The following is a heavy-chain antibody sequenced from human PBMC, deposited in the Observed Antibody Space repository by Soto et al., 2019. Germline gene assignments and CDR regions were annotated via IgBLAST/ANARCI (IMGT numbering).Heavy chain of an antibody. CDR3: AKDQASGQGSFDS. CDR2: ISYDGSNQ. V-gene: IGHV3-30*18. Sequence: WGSLRLSCAASGFTFNIYGMHFFRHAPDKGLEWVALISYDGSNQYYADSVKGRFTISRDNFKNTLFLQMNSLRADDTAVYYCAKDQASGQGSFDSWGQGTLVTVSS. J-gene: IGHJ4*02. CDR1: GFTFNIYG.